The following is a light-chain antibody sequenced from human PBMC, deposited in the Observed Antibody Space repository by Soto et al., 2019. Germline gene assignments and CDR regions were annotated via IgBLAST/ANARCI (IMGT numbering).Light chain of an antibody. J-gene: IGLJ2*01. V-gene: IGLV4-69*01. Sequence: QAVVTQSPSASGSLGASVKLTCPLSSGPSSYAIAWHQQQPEKGPRYLMKLNSDGSHSKGDGIPDRFSGSSSGAERYLTISSLQSEDEADYYCQTWGTGIQVFGGGTKVTVL. CDR3: QTWGTGIQV. CDR2: LNSDGSH. CDR1: SGPSSYA.